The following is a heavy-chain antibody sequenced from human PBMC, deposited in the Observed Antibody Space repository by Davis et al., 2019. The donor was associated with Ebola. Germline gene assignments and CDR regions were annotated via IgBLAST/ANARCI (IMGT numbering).Heavy chain of an antibody. CDR3: ARAAAYSGYVGS. CDR1: GYSFPSHD. J-gene: IGHJ4*02. CDR2: IRPYNGNT. Sequence: AASVKVSCKASGYSFPSHDVSWVRQAPGQGLEWVAWIRPYNGNTHYTQKVQDRVTVTTDTSTSTAYMELRSLRSDDTAVYYCARAAAYSGYVGSWGQGTLVTVSS. V-gene: IGHV1-18*01. D-gene: IGHD5-12*01.